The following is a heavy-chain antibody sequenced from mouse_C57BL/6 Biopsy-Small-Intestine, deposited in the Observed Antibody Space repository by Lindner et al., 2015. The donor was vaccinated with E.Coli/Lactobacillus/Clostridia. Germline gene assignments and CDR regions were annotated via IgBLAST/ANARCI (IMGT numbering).Heavy chain of an antibody. Sequence: SVKVSCKASGYTFTNYGITWVRQAPGQGLEWVGWISAYNGDTNYAQKLQGRLTMSTDTSTSTVYMELRSLRSEDTAVYFCARDRILPSAAYYYYGMDVWGQGTTVTVSS. CDR2: ISAYNGDT. J-gene: IGHJ1*01. V-gene: IGHV1-79*01. D-gene: IGHD1-1*01. CDR3: ARDRILPSAAYYYYGMDV. CDR1: GYTFTNYG.